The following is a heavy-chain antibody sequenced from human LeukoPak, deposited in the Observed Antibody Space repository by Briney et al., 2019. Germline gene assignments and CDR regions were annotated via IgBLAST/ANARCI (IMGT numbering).Heavy chain of an antibody. D-gene: IGHD4-23*01. J-gene: IGHJ4*02. CDR2: ISYDGSNK. CDR3: ASETTVVTPGY. CDR1: GFTFSSYG. V-gene: IGHV3-30*03. Sequence: GGSLRLSCAASGFTFSSYGMHWVRQAPGKGLEWVAVISYDGSNKYYADSVKGRFTISRDNSKNTLYLQMNSLRAEDTAVYYCASETTVVTPGYWGQGTLVTVSS.